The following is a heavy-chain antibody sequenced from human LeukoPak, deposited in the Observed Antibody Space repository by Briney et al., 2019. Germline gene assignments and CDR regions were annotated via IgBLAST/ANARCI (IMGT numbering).Heavy chain of an antibody. CDR1: GGSISSSSYY. D-gene: IGHD3-9*01. J-gene: IGHJ3*02. Sequence: SETLSLTCTVSGGSISSSSYYWGWIRQPPGKGLEWIGSMHYSRSTDYNPSLKSRVTIPVDTSKNQFSLKLSSVTAADTAVYYCARRSDWYIAFDIWGQGTMVTVSS. CDR3: ARRSDWYIAFDI. CDR2: MHYSRST. V-gene: IGHV4-39*01.